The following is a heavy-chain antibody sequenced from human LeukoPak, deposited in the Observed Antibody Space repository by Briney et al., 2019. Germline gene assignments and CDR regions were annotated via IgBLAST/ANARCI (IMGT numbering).Heavy chain of an antibody. Sequence: KPSETLSLTCTVSGGSISSSSYYWGWIRQPPGKGLEWIGSIYYSGSTYYNPSLKSRVTISVDTSKNQFSLKLSSVTAADTAVYYCARWYYYDSSGYYHFDYWGQGTLVTVSS. CDR3: ARWYYYDSSGYYHFDY. D-gene: IGHD3-22*01. J-gene: IGHJ4*02. CDR2: IYYSGST. CDR1: GGSISSSSYY. V-gene: IGHV4-39*07.